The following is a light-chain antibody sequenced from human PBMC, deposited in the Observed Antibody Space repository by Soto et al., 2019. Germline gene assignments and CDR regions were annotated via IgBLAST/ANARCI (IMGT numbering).Light chain of an antibody. Sequence: EIVLTQSPGTLSLSPGERATLSCRASQSVSSTYFAWYQQKPGQAPRLLIYGASSRATGIPDRFSGSGSGTEFTHTISRLEPEDFSVYYCQQYGSSPYTFGQGTKLEIK. CDR1: QSVSSTY. J-gene: IGKJ2*01. V-gene: IGKV3-20*01. CDR3: QQYGSSPYT. CDR2: GAS.